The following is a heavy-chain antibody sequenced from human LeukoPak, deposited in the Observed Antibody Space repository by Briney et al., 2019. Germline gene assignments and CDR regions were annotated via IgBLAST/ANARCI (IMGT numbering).Heavy chain of an antibody. CDR2: IKQDGSEK. CDR3: ARALVVPAVEGAWFDP. Sequence: GSLRLSCAASGLTFSSYWMSWVRQAPGKGLEWVANIKQDGSEKYYVDSVKGRFTISRDNAKNSLYLQMNSLRAEDTAVYYCARALVVPAVEGAWFDPWGQGTLVTVSS. D-gene: IGHD2-2*01. J-gene: IGHJ5*02. V-gene: IGHV3-7*01. CDR1: GLTFSSYW.